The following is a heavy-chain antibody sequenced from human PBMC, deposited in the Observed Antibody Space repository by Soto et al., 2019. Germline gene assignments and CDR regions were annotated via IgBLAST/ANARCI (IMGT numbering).Heavy chain of an antibody. J-gene: IGHJ4*02. Sequence: PGGSLRLSCVASGFTFSSYHMHWVRQAPGKGLEWVAIIWNDGSNKYYADSVKGRFTISRDNSKNTLYLQMNSLRVEDTAVYYCARIGSWALNFDYWGRGILVTVSS. CDR2: IWNDGSNK. CDR3: ARIGSWALNFDY. D-gene: IGHD6-13*01. V-gene: IGHV3-33*01. CDR1: GFTFSSYH.